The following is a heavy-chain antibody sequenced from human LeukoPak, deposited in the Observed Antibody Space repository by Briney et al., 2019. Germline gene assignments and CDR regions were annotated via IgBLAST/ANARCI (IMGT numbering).Heavy chain of an antibody. V-gene: IGHV1-2*02. Sequence: GASVKVSCKASGYTLSGYYMHWVRQAPGQGLVWMGWINPNSGGTNYAQKFQGRVTMTRDTSISTAYMELSRLRSDDTAVYYCASSQEYYDISYWGQGTLVTVSS. CDR1: GYTLSGYY. J-gene: IGHJ4*02. D-gene: IGHD3-9*01. CDR2: INPNSGGT. CDR3: ASSQEYYDISY.